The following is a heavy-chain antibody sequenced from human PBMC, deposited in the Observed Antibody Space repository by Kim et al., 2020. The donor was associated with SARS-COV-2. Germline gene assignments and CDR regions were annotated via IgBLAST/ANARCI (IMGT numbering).Heavy chain of an antibody. CDR2: IYSGGST. V-gene: IGHV3-66*01. CDR1: GFTVSSNY. CDR3: ARDGVTRYCGGDCSGIMDV. Sequence: GGSLRLSCAASGFTVSSNYMSWVRQAPGKGLEWVSVIYSGGSTYYADSVKGRFTISRDNSKNTLYLQMNSLRAEDTAVYYCARDGVTRYCGGDCSGIMDVWGQGPTVPVSS. J-gene: IGHJ6*02. D-gene: IGHD2-21*02.